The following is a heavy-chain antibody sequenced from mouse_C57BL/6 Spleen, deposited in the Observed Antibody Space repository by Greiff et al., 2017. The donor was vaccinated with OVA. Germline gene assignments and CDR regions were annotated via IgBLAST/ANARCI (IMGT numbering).Heavy chain of an antibody. Sequence: VQRVESGPGLVAPSQSLSIPCTVSGFSLTSYGVHWVRQPPGQGLEWLVVIWRDGSTTYNSAHKSRLSISKDNSKSQVFLKMNSLQTDDTAMYYCARHEGTGWYFDVWGTGTTVTVSS. D-gene: IGHD3-3*01. J-gene: IGHJ1*03. CDR1: GFSLTSYG. V-gene: IGHV2-6-1*01. CDR3: ARHEGTGWYFDV. CDR2: IWRDGST.